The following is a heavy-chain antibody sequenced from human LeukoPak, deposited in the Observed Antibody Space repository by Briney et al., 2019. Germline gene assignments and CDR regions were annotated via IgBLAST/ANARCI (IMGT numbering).Heavy chain of an antibody. CDR3: AKGDVDSPMNFYH. Sequence: GGSLRLSCAASGFMFDDYTMHWLRQAPGKDLDWVSLINWDGGSRYYAASVKGRFNVSRDNSKNSLYLQMNSLRTEDTALYYCAKGDVDSPMNFYHWGQGTLVTVSS. V-gene: IGHV3-43*01. CDR2: INWDGGSR. J-gene: IGHJ4*02. CDR1: GFMFDDYT. D-gene: IGHD5-18*01.